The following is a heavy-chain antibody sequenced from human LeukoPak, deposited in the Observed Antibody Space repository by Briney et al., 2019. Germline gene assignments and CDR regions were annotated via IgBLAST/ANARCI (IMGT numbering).Heavy chain of an antibody. CDR3: ARDVRYCSGGSCGMWYFDY. Sequence: ASVKVSCKASGYTFTSYYMHWVRQAPGQGLEWMGIINPSGGSTSYAQKFQGRVTMTRDMSTSTVYMELSSLRSEDTAVYCCARDVRYCSGGSCGMWYFDYWGQGTLVTVSS. D-gene: IGHD2-15*01. J-gene: IGHJ4*02. V-gene: IGHV1-46*01. CDR2: INPSGGST. CDR1: GYTFTSYY.